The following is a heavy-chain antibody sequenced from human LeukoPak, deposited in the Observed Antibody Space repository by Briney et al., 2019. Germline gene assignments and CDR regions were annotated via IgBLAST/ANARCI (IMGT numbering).Heavy chain of an antibody. CDR3: AHLPRGSGSDY. CDR2: IRGSGGST. D-gene: IGHD3-22*01. J-gene: IGHJ4*02. V-gene: IGHV3-23*01. CDR1: GVTFSSYA. Sequence: PGGSLRLSCAASGVTFSSYAMSWVRQAPGKGLEWVSAIRGSGGSTYYADSVKGRFTISRDNSKNTLYLQMNSLRAEDTAVYYCAHLPRGSGSDYWGQGTLVTVSS.